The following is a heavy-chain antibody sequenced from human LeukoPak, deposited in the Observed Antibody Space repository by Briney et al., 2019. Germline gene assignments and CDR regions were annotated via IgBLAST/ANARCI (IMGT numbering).Heavy chain of an antibody. Sequence: GGSLTLSCAASGFTFNVYTMNWVRQPPGKGLEWVSSISSRGKYTYYADSVKGRFAISRDNANNSLYLQMNSLRADDTSVYYCASAYSGRFQWGRGTLVTVSS. CDR2: ISSRGKYT. J-gene: IGHJ4*02. V-gene: IGHV3-21*01. CDR1: GFTFNVYT. D-gene: IGHD1-26*01. CDR3: ASAYSGRFQ.